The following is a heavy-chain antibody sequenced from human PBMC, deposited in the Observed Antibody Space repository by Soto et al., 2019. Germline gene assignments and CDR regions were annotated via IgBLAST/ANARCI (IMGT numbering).Heavy chain of an antibody. CDR3: ARGGAALTYWFDP. CDR2: INHSGST. Sequence: SETLSLTFAVYVGSFSGYYWSWIRQPPGKGLEWIGEINHSGSTKYNPSLKSRVTISVDTSKNQFSVKLSSVTAADTAVYYCARGGAALTYWFDPWGQGTLVTVSS. CDR1: VGSFSGYY. J-gene: IGHJ5*02. V-gene: IGHV4-34*01. D-gene: IGHD6-6*01.